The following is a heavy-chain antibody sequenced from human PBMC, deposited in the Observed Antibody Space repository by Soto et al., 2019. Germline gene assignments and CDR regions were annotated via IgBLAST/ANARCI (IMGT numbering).Heavy chain of an antibody. CDR3: ARGPTLGEVGGHYDY. J-gene: IGHJ4*02. V-gene: IGHV3-33*01. CDR1: GFTFSIHG. D-gene: IGHD1-26*01. CDR2: VWYDGSNE. Sequence: QVQLVESGGGVVQPGRSLRLSCSASGFTFSIHGMHWVRQAPGKGLEWVSLVWYDGSNENYADSVKGRFTISRDNSKNTLYLEMNSLTAEDTAVYYCARGPTLGEVGGHYDYWGPGTLVTVSS.